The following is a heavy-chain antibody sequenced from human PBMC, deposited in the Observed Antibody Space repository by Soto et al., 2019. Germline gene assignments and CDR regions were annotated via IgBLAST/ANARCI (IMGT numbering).Heavy chain of an antibody. D-gene: IGHD5-12*01. CDR3: ASWRFIVATNGYFDL. CDR1: GFTFSSNW. CDR2: IKQDGNEE. Sequence: EAQLVESGGGLVQPGGSLRLSCAASGFTFSSNWMSWVRQAPGKGLEWVANIKQDGNEESYVDSVKGRFTISRDNTKNSLFLQMNRLRAAVTAVDYCASWRFIVATNGYFDLWWRGTLVSASS. J-gene: IGHJ2*01. V-gene: IGHV3-7*01.